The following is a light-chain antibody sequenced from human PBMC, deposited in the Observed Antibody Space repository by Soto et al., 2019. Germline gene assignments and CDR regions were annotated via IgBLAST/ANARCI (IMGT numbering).Light chain of an antibody. CDR2: DVS. J-gene: IGLJ7*01. CDR3: SSYGASRTL. CDR1: SSDIGSYSY. Sequence: QSALAQPASLSGSPGQSITISCTGTSSDIGSYSYVSWYQQHPGKAPKLMIFDVSYRPSGISDRFSGSKSGNTASLTISGLPPEDGADYYCSSYGASRTLFGGGTPLTVL. V-gene: IGLV2-14*03.